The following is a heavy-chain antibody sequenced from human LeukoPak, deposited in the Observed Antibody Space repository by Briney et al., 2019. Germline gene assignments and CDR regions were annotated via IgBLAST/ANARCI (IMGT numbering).Heavy chain of an antibody. CDR3: ARQYCSSTSCYGGGGYFDY. J-gene: IGHJ4*02. CDR2: IIPIFGTA. CDR1: GYTFTSYG. D-gene: IGHD2-2*01. V-gene: IGHV1-69*13. Sequence: SAKVSCKASGYTFTSYGISWVRQAPGQGLEWMGGIIPIFGTANYAQKFQGRVTITADESTSTAYMELSSLRSEDTAVYYCARQYCSSTSCYGGGGYFDYWGQGTLVTVSS.